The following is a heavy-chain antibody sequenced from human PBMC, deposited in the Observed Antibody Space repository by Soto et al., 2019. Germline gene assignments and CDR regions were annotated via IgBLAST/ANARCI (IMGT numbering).Heavy chain of an antibody. CDR1: GFTFRSFT. CDR3: TRDASRDSSARGWFDP. J-gene: IGHJ5*02. Sequence: EVQLVESGGGLVKPGGSLRLSCAASGFTFRSFTMNWVRQAPGKGLEWVSTISSNSAYIYYTDALRGRFTISRDNAKNSLNLQMNSLRAEDPAVYYCTRDASRDSSARGWFDPWGPGTLVTVSS. CDR2: ISSNSAYI. V-gene: IGHV3-21*02. D-gene: IGHD6-13*01.